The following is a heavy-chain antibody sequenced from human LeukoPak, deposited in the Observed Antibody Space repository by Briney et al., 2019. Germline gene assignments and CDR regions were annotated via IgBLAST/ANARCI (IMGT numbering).Heavy chain of an antibody. CDR1: GFTFSSYA. CDR2: SSDSGGNT. J-gene: IGHJ4*02. V-gene: IGHV3-23*01. D-gene: IGHD1-26*01. Sequence: GGSLRLSCAASGFTFSSYAMSWVRQAPGKGLEWVSTSSDSGGNTYYADSVKGRFTISRDNSKNTLYLQMNSLRAEDTAVYYCARGGYHASFDYWGQETLVTASS. CDR3: ARGGYHASFDY.